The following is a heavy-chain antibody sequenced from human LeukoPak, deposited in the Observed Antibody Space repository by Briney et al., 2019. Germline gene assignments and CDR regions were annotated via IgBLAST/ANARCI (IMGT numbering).Heavy chain of an antibody. J-gene: IGHJ4*02. CDR2: ISGSGGST. CDR3: AKPPQYSNPPFGDY. D-gene: IGHD4-11*01. CDR1: GFTFSSYA. Sequence: TGGSLRLSCAASGFTFSSYAMSWVRQAPGKGLEWVSAISGSGGSTYYADSVKGRFTISRDNSKNTLYLQMNSLRAEDTAVYNCAKPPQYSNPPFGDYWGQGTLVTVSS. V-gene: IGHV3-23*01.